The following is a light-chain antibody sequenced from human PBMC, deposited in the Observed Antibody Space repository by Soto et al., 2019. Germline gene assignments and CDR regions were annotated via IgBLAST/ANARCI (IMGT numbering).Light chain of an antibody. V-gene: IGLV2-14*03. CDR2: DVR. J-gene: IGLJ1*01. Sequence: QSALTQPASVSGSPGQSITISCTGSSSDVGGHDSVSWYQHHPGRAPQLVIFDVRNLPSGVSSRFSGSKSANTASLTISGLQAEDEADYYCASYTDSHTYVLGTGTKVTVL. CDR3: ASYTDSHTYV. CDR1: SSDVGGHDS.